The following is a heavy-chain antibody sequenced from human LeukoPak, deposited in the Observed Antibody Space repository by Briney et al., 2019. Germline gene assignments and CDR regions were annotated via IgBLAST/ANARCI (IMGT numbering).Heavy chain of an antibody. CDR2: ISSSGSTI. CDR1: GFTFSSYG. D-gene: IGHD6-19*01. J-gene: IGHJ4*02. Sequence: GGSLRLSCAASGFTFSSYGFNWARQAPGKGLEWISYISSSGSTIQYADSVEGRFTISRDNAKNSVYLQMNGLRAEDTAVYYCARVTAVAAPWVYWGQGAQVTVSS. V-gene: IGHV3-48*04. CDR3: ARVTAVAAPWVY.